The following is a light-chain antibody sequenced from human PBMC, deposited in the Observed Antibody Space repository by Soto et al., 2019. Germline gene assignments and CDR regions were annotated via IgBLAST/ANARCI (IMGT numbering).Light chain of an antibody. CDR2: DNN. Sequence: QSVLTQPTSVSAAPGQKVTISCSGSSSNIGNNYVSWYQQLPGTAPKLLIYDNNKRPSGIPDRFSGSKSGTSATLGITGLQTGDEADYYCGTLDSSLSAEVFGGGTQLTVL. CDR1: SSNIGNNY. CDR3: GTLDSSLSAEV. J-gene: IGLJ2*01. V-gene: IGLV1-51*01.